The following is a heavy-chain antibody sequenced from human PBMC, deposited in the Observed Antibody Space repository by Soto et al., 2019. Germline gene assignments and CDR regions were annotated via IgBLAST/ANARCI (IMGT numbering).Heavy chain of an antibody. V-gene: IGHV3-48*02. CDR3: VRDSGIGGSMGL. D-gene: IGHD1-26*01. CDR2: ITSGSTTI. Sequence: GGSLKLSCAASGFTFSNYNMDWVRLAPGKGLEWVSYITSGSTTIYYADSVKGRFTISRDNARSSLYLQMNSLRDEDTAVFYCVRDSGIGGSMGLWGQGTTLTVS. CDR1: GFTFSNYN. J-gene: IGHJ6*02.